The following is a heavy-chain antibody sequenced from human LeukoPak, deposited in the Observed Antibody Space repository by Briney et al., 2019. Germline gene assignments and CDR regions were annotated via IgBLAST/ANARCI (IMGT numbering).Heavy chain of an antibody. D-gene: IGHD3-10*01. J-gene: IGHJ4*02. CDR2: IYYSGST. CDR3: ARVRGDGLPDY. Sequence: SETLSLTCTVSGGSISSYYWSWIRQPPGKGLEWIGYIYYSGSTNYNPSLKSRVTISVDTSKNQFSPKLSSVTAADTAVYYCARVRGDGLPDYWGQGTLVTVSS. V-gene: IGHV4-59*01. CDR1: GGSISSYY.